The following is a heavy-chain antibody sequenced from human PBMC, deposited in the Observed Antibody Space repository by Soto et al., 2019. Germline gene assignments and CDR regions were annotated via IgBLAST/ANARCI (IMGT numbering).Heavy chain of an antibody. D-gene: IGHD1-26*01. CDR1: GFTFSSYG. CDR2: ISYDGSNK. Sequence: GGSLRLSCAASGFTFSSYGMHWVRQAPGKGLEWVAVISYDGSNKYYADSVKGRFTISRDNSKNTLYLQMNSLRAEDTAVYYCAKDDWSGSYPFDYWGQGTLVTVSS. V-gene: IGHV3-30*18. J-gene: IGHJ4*02. CDR3: AKDDWSGSYPFDY.